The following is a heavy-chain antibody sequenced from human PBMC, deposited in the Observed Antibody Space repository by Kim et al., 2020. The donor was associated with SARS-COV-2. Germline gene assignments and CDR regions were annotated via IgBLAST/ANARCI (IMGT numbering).Heavy chain of an antibody. V-gene: IGHV3-73*01. CDR2: IRSKAESYAT. J-gene: IGHJ4*02. D-gene: IGHD5-18*01. CDR1: GFTFSGSA. CDR3: TRQGSLDTAMILIEYYFDY. Sequence: GGSLRLSCSASGFTFSGSAMHWVRQASGKGLEWVGRIRSKAESYATGYAASVKDRFIISRDDSKNTVYLQMNSLKTEDTAVYYCTRQGSLDTAMILIEYYFDYWGQGTLVTVSS.